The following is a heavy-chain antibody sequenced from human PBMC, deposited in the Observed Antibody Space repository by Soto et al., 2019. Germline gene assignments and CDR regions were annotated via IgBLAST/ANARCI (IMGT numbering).Heavy chain of an antibody. Sequence: QVQLQESGPGLVKPSETLSLTCTVSGGSVSSGSYYWSWIRQPPGKGLEWIGYIYYSGSTNYNPSLKSRVTISVDTSKNQFSLKLSSVTAADTAVYYCSRDSVGRSNLNIVVVTARGMDVW. CDR2: IYYSGST. D-gene: IGHD2-21*02. J-gene: IGHJ6*01. CDR3: SRDSVGRSNLNIVVVTARGMDV. V-gene: IGHV4-61*01. CDR1: GGSVSSGSYY.